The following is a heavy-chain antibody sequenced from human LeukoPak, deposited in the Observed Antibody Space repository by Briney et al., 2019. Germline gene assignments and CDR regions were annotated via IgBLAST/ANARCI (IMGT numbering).Heavy chain of an antibody. CDR1: GFTFSSYD. J-gene: IGHJ2*01. D-gene: IGHD5-24*01. V-gene: IGHV3-13*01. CDR2: IGTAGDT. CDR3: ARGMATIRDWYFDL. Sequence: GGSLRLSCAASGFTFSSYDMHWDRQATGKGLEWVSAIGTAGDTYYPGSVKGRFTISRENAKNSLYLQMNSLRAGDTAVYYCARGMATIRDWYFDLWGRGTLVTVSS.